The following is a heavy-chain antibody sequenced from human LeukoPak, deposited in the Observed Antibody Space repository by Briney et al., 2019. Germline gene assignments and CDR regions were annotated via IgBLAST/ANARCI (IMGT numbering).Heavy chain of an antibody. Sequence: GESLKISCKGSGYTFTNYWIAWVRQMPGKGLECMGIIYPGDSDTRYSPSFQGQVTISADKSISTAYLQWGSLKASDTAMYYCARRSAAAGTDAFDIWGQGTMVTVSS. CDR3: ARRSAAAGTDAFDI. J-gene: IGHJ3*02. D-gene: IGHD6-13*01. CDR1: GYTFTNYW. CDR2: IYPGDSDT. V-gene: IGHV5-51*01.